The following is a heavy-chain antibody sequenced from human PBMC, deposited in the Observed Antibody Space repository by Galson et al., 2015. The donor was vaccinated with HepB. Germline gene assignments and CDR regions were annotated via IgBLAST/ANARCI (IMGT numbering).Heavy chain of an antibody. CDR1: GFTVSSNY. D-gene: IGHD1-1*01. Sequence: SLRLSCAASGFTVSSNYKSWVRQVPGKGLEWVSIIYNGGSTYYADSVKGRFTISRDNSKNTVYLQMNSLGAEDTAVYYCARGPATVGSWAPHDHLYYYYALDVWGQGTTVTVSS. CDR2: IYNGGST. V-gene: IGHV3-53*01. CDR3: ARGPATVGSWAPHDHLYYYYALDV. J-gene: IGHJ6*02.